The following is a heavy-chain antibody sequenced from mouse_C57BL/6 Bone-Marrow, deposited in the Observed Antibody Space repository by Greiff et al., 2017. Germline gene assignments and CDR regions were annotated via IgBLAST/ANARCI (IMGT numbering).Heavy chain of an antibody. Sequence: VQLQQPGAELVRPGSSVKLSCKASGYTFTSYWMDWVKQRPGQGLEWIGNIYPSDSETHYNQKFKDKATLTVDKSSSTAYMQLSSLTSEDSAVYYCARRGVTYFDYWGQGTTLTVSS. J-gene: IGHJ2*01. D-gene: IGHD2-2*01. CDR3: ARRGVTYFDY. V-gene: IGHV1-61*01. CDR1: GYTFTSYW. CDR2: IYPSDSET.